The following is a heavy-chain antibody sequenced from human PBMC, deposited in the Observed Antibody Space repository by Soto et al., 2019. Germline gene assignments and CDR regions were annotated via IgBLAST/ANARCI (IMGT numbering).Heavy chain of an antibody. V-gene: IGHV1-2*02. CDR2: INPNGGAT. D-gene: IGHD5-12*01. CDR1: GDSFNDYY. CDR3: ARESGGATATLDYYYFYMAV. Sequence: VQLAQSGAEVKKPGASVKVSCKTSGDSFNDYYIHWVRQAPGQGLEWMGWINPNGGATKYAQKFEGRFTVNRDTSIRTVYIELSSLRSDDTAVYYCARESGGATATLDYYYFYMAVWGKGSTVIVSS. J-gene: IGHJ6*03.